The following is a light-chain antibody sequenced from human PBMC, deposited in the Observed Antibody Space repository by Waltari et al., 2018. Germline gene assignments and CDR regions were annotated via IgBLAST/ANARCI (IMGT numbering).Light chain of an antibody. J-gene: IGLJ3*02. V-gene: IGLV2-23*01. CDR1: SSAVGTYNL. Sequence: QSALTQPASVSGSPGPSITISCTVPSSAVGTYNLFSWYQQYPGKAPKLMIYEGSKRPSGVSNRFSGSKSGNTASLTISGLQAEDEADYYCCSYAGSNTWVFGGGTKLTVL. CDR3: CSYAGSNTWV. CDR2: EGS.